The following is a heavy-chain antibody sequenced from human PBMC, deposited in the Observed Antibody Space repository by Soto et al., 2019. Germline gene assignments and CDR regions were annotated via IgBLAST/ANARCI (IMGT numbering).Heavy chain of an antibody. CDR2: IYTSGST. J-gene: IGHJ6*02. CDR3: AREPPMWGIAVAGSGMGV. D-gene: IGHD6-19*01. V-gene: IGHV4-4*07. Sequence: PSETLSLTCTVSGGSISSYYWSWIRQPAGKGLEWIERIYTSGSTNYNPSLKSRVTMSVDTSKNQFSLKLSSVTAADTAVYYCAREPPMWGIAVAGSGMGVWGQGSTVSVSS. CDR1: GGSISSYY.